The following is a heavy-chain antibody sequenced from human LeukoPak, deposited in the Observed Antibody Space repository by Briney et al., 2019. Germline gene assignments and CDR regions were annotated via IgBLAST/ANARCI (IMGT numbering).Heavy chain of an antibody. V-gene: IGHV3-74*01. CDR1: GFTVSSNY. CDR2: INTDVPSP. Sequence: GGSLRLSCAASGFTVSSNYMSWVRQAPGKGLEWVSRINTDVPSPIYAGSVKGRFTISRDNAKNTLYLQMNSLRAEDTAVYYCATDSGAYRRAFDIWGQGTMVTVSS. CDR3: ATDSGAYRRAFDI. D-gene: IGHD3-16*01. J-gene: IGHJ3*02.